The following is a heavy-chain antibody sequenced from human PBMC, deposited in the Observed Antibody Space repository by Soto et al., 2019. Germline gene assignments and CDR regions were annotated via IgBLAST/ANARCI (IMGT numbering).Heavy chain of an antibody. CDR3: ARERAAAGNEVDY. CDR1: GCSISSYY. D-gene: IGHD6-13*01. Sequence: SETLSLTCPVSGCSISSYYWSWIRQPPGKGLEWIGYIYYSGTTNYNPSFKSRVTISVDTSKTQFSLKLSSVTAADPAVYYCARERAAAGNEVDYWGQGTLVTVSS. CDR2: IYYSGTT. V-gene: IGHV4-59*01. J-gene: IGHJ4*02.